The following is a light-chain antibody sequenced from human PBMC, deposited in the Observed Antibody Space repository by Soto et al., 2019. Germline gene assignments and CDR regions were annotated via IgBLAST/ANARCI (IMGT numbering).Light chain of an antibody. Sequence: AIQLTQSPSSLSASVGDRVTITCRASQGISSALAWYQQKPGKAPKLLIYDASSLESGVPSRFSGSGSGTDFTLIISSLQPEDFATYYCQQFNSHRPEFTFGPGTKVDIK. V-gene: IGKV1-13*02. CDR3: QQFNSHRPEFT. CDR2: DAS. J-gene: IGKJ3*01. CDR1: QGISSA.